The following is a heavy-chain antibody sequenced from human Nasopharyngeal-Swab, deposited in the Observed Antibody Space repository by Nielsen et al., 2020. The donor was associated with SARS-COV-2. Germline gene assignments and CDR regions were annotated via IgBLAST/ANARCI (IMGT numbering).Heavy chain of an antibody. V-gene: IGHV4-59*01. CDR3: ARDLLYGDFYYYYGMDV. CDR2: IYYSGST. Sequence: ESLKISCTVSGGSISSYYWSWIRQPPGKGLEWIGYIYYSGSTNYNPSLKSRVTISVDTSKNQFSLKLSSVTAADTAVYYCARDLLYGDFYYYYGMDVWGQGTTVTVSS. CDR1: GGSISSYY. J-gene: IGHJ6*02. D-gene: IGHD4-17*01.